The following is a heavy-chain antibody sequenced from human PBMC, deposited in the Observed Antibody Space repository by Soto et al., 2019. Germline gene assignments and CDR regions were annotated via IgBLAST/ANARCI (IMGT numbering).Heavy chain of an antibody. CDR1: GFTFSNYG. J-gene: IGHJ6*02. V-gene: IGHV3-23*01. CDR2: INESGGST. Sequence: EVQLLESGGGLVQPGGSLRVSCEASGFTFSNYGMNWVRQAPGKGLEWVSTINESGGSTYYADSVKGRFTISRDNSKKTLYLQMNSLRPEDTVVYYCANGWLGELSPEIPKRHNFYFNGMDVWGQGTTVTVSS. CDR3: ANGWLGELSPEIPKRHNFYFNGMDV. D-gene: IGHD3-10*01.